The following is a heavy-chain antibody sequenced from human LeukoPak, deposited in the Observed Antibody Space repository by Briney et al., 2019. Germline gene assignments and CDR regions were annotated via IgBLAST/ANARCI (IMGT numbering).Heavy chain of an antibody. V-gene: IGHV3-23*01. CDR2: ISGSGGST. CDR3: ANSDPLGWVFDY. Sequence: GGSLRLSCVASGFTFSGYWMHWVRQDPRKGLEWVSAISGSGGSTYYADSVKGRFTISRDNSKNTLYLQMNSLRAEDTAVYYCANSDPLGWVFDYWGQGTLVTVSS. D-gene: IGHD1-26*01. J-gene: IGHJ4*02. CDR1: GFTFSGYW.